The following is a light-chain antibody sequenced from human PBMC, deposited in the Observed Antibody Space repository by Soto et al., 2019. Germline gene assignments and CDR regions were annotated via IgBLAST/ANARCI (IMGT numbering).Light chain of an antibody. J-gene: IGKJ1*01. CDR3: QQRSNWPRT. Sequence: EIVLTQSPATLSLSPGESATLSCRASQSVSNYLGWYQQKPGQAPRLLIYDASNRATGIPARFSGSGSGTDFPLTISSLEPEDFAVYYCQQRSNWPRTFGQGTKVEIK. CDR2: DAS. CDR1: QSVSNY. V-gene: IGKV3-11*01.